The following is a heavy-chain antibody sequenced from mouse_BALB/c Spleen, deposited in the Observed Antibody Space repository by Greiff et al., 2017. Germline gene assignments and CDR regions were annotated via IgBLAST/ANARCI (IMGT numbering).Heavy chain of an antibody. CDR2: ISSGGSYT. Sequence: EVKLVESGGDLVKPGGSLKLSCAASGFTFSSYGMSWVRQTPDKRLEWVATISSGGSYTYYPDSVKGRFTISRDNAKNTLYLQMSSLKSEDTAMYYCARLNYFDYWGQGTTRTVSS. J-gene: IGHJ2*01. CDR1: GFTFSSYG. CDR3: ARLNYFDY. V-gene: IGHV5-6*01.